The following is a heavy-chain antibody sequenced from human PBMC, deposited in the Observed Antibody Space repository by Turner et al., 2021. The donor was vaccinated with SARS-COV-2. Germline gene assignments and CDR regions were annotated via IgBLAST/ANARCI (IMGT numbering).Heavy chain of an antibody. CDR2: ITAYNGNT. V-gene: IGHV1-18*01. CDR3: AGLGGGDRPGDY. D-gene: IGHD2-21*02. J-gene: IGHJ4*02. CDR1: GYTFIRYG. Sequence: QVQLVQSGAEVKKPGASVNVSCKASGYTFIRYGISWVRQAPGQGLEWMGWITAYNGNTNYAQKLQGRVTMTTDTSTSTAYMELRSLRSDDTAVDYCAGLGGGDRPGDYWGQGTLVTVSS.